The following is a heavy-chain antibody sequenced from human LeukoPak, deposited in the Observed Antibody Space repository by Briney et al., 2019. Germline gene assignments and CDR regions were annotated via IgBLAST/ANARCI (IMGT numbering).Heavy chain of an antibody. D-gene: IGHD1-7*01. J-gene: IGHJ4*02. V-gene: IGHV1-2*02. CDR2: INSNNGGT. Sequence: ASVKVSCKASGYTFTGYYMHWVRQAPGQGLEWMGWINSNNGGTNYAQKFQGRVTMTRDMSTSTVYMELSSLRSEDTAVYYCAREGELELRRAHFDYWGQGTLVTVSS. CDR1: GYTFTGYY. CDR3: AREGELELRRAHFDY.